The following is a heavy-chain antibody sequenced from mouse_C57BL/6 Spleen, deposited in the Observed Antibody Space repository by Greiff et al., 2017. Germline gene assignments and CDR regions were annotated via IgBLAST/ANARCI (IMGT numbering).Heavy chain of an antibody. CDR2: INPSSDYT. CDR1: GYTFTTYT. J-gene: IGHJ2*01. V-gene: IGHV1-4*01. CDR3: ARGYYFDY. Sequence: QVQLQQSGAELARPGASVKMSCKASGYTFTTYTMHWIKQRPGQGLEWIGYINPSSDYTKYNQNFKDKATLTADKSSSTAYMQLSSLTSEDSAVYYCARGYYFDYWGKGTTRTVSS.